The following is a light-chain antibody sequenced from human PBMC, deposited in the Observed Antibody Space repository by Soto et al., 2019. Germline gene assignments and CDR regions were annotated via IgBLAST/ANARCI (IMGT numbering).Light chain of an antibody. CDR1: QSVSSRY. CDR3: QQYGSAPPWT. Sequence: EIVLTQSPGTLSLSPGERATLSCRASQSVSSRYLAWYQQKPGQAPRLLIYAASSRATGIPDRFSGSGSGADFTLTISRLEPEDFAVYYCQQYGSAPPWTFGQGTKVEIK. CDR2: AAS. J-gene: IGKJ1*01. V-gene: IGKV3-20*01.